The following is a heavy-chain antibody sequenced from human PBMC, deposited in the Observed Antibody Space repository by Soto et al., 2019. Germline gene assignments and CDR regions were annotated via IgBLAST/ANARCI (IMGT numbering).Heavy chain of an antibody. D-gene: IGHD3-10*01. CDR2: INAGNGHT. CDR3: ARGIWTMTRGAYYFDN. V-gene: IGHV1-3*01. J-gene: IGHJ4*01. Sequence: ASVKVSCKASGFTFTNHAMQWVRQAPGQRLEWMGWINAGNGHTKYSQNFQGRVTITRDTSASTVYMELSSLISEDAAVYYCARGIWTMTRGAYYFDNWGQGTLVPVSS. CDR1: GFTFTNHA.